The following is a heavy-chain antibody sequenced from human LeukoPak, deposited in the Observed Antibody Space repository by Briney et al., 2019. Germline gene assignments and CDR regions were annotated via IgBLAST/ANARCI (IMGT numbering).Heavy chain of an antibody. CDR1: GFTFSDYY. CDR3: ARYYCSTTSCYGRYFDY. D-gene: IGHD2-2*01. Sequence: GGSLRLSCAASGFTFSDYYMSWIRQAPGKGLEWVSYISSSGRTIYDADSVKGRFTISRDNAKNSLYLQMNSLKAEDTAVYYCARYYCSTTSCYGRYFDYWGQGTLVTVSS. J-gene: IGHJ4*02. V-gene: IGHV3-11*04. CDR2: ISSSGRTI.